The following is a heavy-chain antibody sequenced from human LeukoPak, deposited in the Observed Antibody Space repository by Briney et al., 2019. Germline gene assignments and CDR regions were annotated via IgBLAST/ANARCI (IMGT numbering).Heavy chain of an antibody. CDR1: GFSLSSSGVG. Sequence: SGPTLVKPTQTLTLTCTFSGFSLSSSGVGVGWIRQPPGKALEWLALNCWDDGKRYSPSLNSRLTITKDTSKNQVVLTMINMDPVDTATYYCAHSLYYYGSGSYYAFEYWGQGTLVTVSS. CDR3: AHSLYYYGSGSYYAFEY. J-gene: IGHJ4*02. D-gene: IGHD3-10*01. CDR2: NCWDDGK. V-gene: IGHV2-5*02.